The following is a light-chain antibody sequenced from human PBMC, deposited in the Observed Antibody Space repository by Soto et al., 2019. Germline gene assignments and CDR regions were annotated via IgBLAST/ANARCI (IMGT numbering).Light chain of an antibody. CDR3: QQSYSTTWT. CDR1: QVISTY. V-gene: IGKV1-39*01. CDR2: AAS. Sequence: DIQMTQSPSSLSASVGDRVTITCRASQVISTYLNWYQQKPGKAPKLLIYAASSLQSGVPSRFSGSGSETDFTLTISSLQPEDCATYSCQQSYSTTWTVGQGTKVEIK. J-gene: IGKJ1*01.